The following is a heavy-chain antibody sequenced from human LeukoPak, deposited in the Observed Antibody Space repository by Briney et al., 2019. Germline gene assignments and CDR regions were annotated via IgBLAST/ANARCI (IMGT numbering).Heavy chain of an antibody. CDR1: GFTFNSYS. CDR2: ISYDGSNK. J-gene: IGHJ4*02. Sequence: QPGGSLRLSCAASGFTFNSYSMNWVRQAPGKGLEWVAVISYDGSNKYYADSVKGRFTISRDNSKNTLYLQMNSLRAEDTAVYYCAKGYSGYDSQIDYWGQGTLVTVSS. CDR3: AKGYSGYDSQIDY. V-gene: IGHV3-30*18. D-gene: IGHD5-12*01.